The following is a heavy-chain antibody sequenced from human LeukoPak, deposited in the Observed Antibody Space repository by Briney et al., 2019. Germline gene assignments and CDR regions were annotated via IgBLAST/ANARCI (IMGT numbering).Heavy chain of an antibody. J-gene: IGHJ4*02. Sequence: ASVKVSCMASGYTFTSYGISWVRQAPGQGLEWMGWISAYNGNTNYAQKLQGRVTMTTDTSTSTAYMELRSLRSDDTAVYYCARWFEGTDIVATIWPNYFDYWGQGTLVTVSS. CDR3: ARWFEGTDIVATIWPNYFDY. V-gene: IGHV1-18*01. CDR2: ISAYNGNT. D-gene: IGHD5-12*01. CDR1: GYTFTSYG.